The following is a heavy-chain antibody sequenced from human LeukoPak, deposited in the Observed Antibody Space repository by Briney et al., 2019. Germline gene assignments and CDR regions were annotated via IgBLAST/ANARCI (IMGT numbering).Heavy chain of an antibody. CDR2: IYSGGST. CDR1: GFTVSSNY. CDR3: AREATGTLYY. J-gene: IGHJ4*02. Sequence: GGSLRLSCAASGFTVSSNYMSWVRQAPGKGLEWVSIIYSGGSTYYADSVKGRFTISRDNSKNTLYLQMNSLRAEDTAVYYCAREATGTLYYWGQGSPVTVSS. V-gene: IGHV3-66*01. D-gene: IGHD1-1*01.